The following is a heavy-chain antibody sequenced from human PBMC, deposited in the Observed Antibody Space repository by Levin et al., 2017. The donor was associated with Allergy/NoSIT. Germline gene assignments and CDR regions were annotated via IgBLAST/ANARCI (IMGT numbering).Heavy chain of an antibody. Sequence: PGGSLRLSCAASGFTFSSHWMTWVRQAPGKGLEWVANIKQDGTEKYYVDSVKGRFTISRDNAKNSLYLQMNSLRVEDTAVYYCAREVGQPEYWGQGTLVTVSS. CDR3: AREVGQPEY. CDR1: GFTFSSHW. D-gene: IGHD1-26*01. J-gene: IGHJ4*02. V-gene: IGHV3-7*01. CDR2: IKQDGTEK.